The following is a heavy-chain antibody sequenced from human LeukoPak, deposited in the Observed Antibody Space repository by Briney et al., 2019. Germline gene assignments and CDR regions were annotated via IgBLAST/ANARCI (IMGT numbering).Heavy chain of an antibody. CDR3: ACLTTADAFDI. J-gene: IGHJ3*02. V-gene: IGHV4-59*01. CDR2: IYDSGST. D-gene: IGHD3-22*01. Sequence: SSETLSLTCAVSGGSISSYYWSWIRQPPGKGLEWIGYIYDSGSTNYNPSLKSRVTISVDTSKNQFSLKLSSVTAADTAVYYCACLTTADAFDIWGQGTMVTVSS. CDR1: GGSISSYY.